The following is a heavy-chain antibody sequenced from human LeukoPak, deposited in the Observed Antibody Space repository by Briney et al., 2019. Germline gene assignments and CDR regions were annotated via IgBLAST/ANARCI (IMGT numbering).Heavy chain of an antibody. Sequence: GSLRLSCAASGFTFSSYEMNWVRQAPGKGLEWVSYISSSGSTIYYADSVKGRFTISRDNSKSTLYLQMNSLRPEDTAVYYCAKDSSSSSGATDCWGQGTLVTVSS. V-gene: IGHV3-48*03. CDR1: GFTFSSYE. CDR2: ISSSGSTI. D-gene: IGHD6-6*01. CDR3: AKDSSSSSGATDC. J-gene: IGHJ4*02.